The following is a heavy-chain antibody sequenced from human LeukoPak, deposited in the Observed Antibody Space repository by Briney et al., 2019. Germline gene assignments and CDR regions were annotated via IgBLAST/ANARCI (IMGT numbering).Heavy chain of an antibody. D-gene: IGHD3-3*01. Sequence: SETLSLTCAVSGYSLGKNYYWGWIRQPPGKGLEWIGRIYGTGSTSYNPSLMNRVTMSVDTSKNHFSLKLTSVTAADTAVYYCARARITIFGVVTYYFDYWGQGTLVTVSS. CDR2: IYGTGST. J-gene: IGHJ4*02. V-gene: IGHV4-38-2*01. CDR1: GYSLGKNYY. CDR3: ARARITIFGVVTYYFDY.